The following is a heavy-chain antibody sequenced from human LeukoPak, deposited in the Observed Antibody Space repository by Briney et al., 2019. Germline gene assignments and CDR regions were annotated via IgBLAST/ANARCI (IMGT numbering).Heavy chain of an antibody. D-gene: IGHD6-19*01. V-gene: IGHV1-2*02. J-gene: IGHJ4*02. CDR2: INPNSGGT. CDR1: GYTFTGYY. CDR3: ARGAVSSAWYQGFSN. Sequence: GASVKVSCKASGYTFTGYYMHWVRQAPGQGLEWMGWINPNSGGTNYAQKFQGRVTMTRDTSISTAYMELSRLRSDDTAVYYCARGAVSSAWYQGFSNWGQGTLVTVSS.